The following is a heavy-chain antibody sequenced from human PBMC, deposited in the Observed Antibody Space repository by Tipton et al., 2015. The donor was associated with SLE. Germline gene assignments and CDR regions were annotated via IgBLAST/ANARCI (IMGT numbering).Heavy chain of an antibody. CDR3: ARHHPGRYTGSYRSALHI. CDR1: GYSISSGYF. CDR2: VYHGGST. Sequence: TLSLTCAVSGYSISSGYFWGWIRQPPGKGLEWIASVYHGGSTFHNPSLKNRVTISVDTSTNQVSLKLSSVTAADTAVYYCARHHPGRYTGSYRSALHIWGQGTMVTVSP. V-gene: IGHV4-38-2*01. D-gene: IGHD1-26*01. J-gene: IGHJ3*02.